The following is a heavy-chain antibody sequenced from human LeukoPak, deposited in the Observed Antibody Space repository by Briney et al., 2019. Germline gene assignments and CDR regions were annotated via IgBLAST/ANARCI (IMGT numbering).Heavy chain of an antibody. Sequence: KSSETLSLTCTVSGGSISSSSYYWGWIRQPPGKGLEWIGSIYYSGSTYYNPSLKSRVTISVDTSKNQFSLKLSSVTAAETAVYYCARQLGYCSSTSCYADKVDYWGQGTLVTVSS. D-gene: IGHD2-2*01. CDR1: GGSISSSSYY. V-gene: IGHV4-39*01. CDR2: IYYSGST. J-gene: IGHJ4*02. CDR3: ARQLGYCSSTSCYADKVDY.